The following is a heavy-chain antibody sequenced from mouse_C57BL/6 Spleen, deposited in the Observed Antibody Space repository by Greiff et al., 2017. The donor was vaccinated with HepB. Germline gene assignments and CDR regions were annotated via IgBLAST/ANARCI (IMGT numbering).Heavy chain of an antibody. V-gene: IGHV1-64*01. CDR1: GYTFTSYW. J-gene: IGHJ2*01. CDR2: IHPNSGST. CDR3: ARKDDDYDVGPYYFDY. Sequence: QVQLQQPGAELVKPGASVKLSCKASGYTFTSYWMHWVKQRPGQGLEWIGMIHPNSGSTNYNEKFKSKATLTVDKSSSTAYMQLSSLTSEDSAVYYCARKDDDYDVGPYYFDYWGQGTTLTVSS. D-gene: IGHD2-4*01.